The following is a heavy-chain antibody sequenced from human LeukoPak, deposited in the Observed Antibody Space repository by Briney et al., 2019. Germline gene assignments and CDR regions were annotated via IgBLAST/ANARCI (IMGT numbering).Heavy chain of an antibody. CDR1: GYTFTGYY. CDR3: ARDPYSSGRADY. J-gene: IGHJ4*02. D-gene: IGHD3-22*01. CDR2: INPNSGGT. V-gene: IGHV1-2*02. Sequence: AASVKVSCKASGYTFTGYYMHWVRQAPGQGLEWMGWINPNSGGTNYAQKFQGRVTMTTDTSISTAYMELSRLRSDDTAVYYCARDPYSSGRADYWGQGTLVTVSS.